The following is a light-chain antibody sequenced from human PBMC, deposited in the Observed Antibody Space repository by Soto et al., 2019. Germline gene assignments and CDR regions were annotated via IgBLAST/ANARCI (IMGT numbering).Light chain of an antibody. V-gene: IGKV1-5*01. Sequence: DIQMTQSPSTLSASVGDRVTITCRASQSVGNSLAWYQQKPGKAPNPLIYDVSRLGSGVPSRFRGTGSGTEFSLTISSLQHDDIATYYCQQHEGYSPTFGQGTKVDIK. CDR3: QQHEGYSPT. CDR1: QSVGNS. CDR2: DVS. J-gene: IGKJ1*01.